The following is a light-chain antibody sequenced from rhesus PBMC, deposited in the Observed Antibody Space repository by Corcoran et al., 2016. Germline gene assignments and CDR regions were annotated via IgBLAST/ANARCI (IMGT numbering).Light chain of an antibody. V-gene: IGKV1-28*02. J-gene: IGKJ1*01. Sequence: DTQMTQSPSSLSASVGDTVTITRRARQGINSYLNRFQQKPGKAPKLLIYDASSLESGVPSRFSGSGFGTDFTLTISSLQPADFTTYCCLQPNSYPWTFGQGAKVEVK. CDR3: LQPNSYPWT. CDR2: DAS. CDR1: QGINSY.